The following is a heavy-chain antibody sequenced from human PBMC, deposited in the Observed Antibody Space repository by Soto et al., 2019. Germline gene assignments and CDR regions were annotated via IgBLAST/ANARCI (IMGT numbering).Heavy chain of an antibody. J-gene: IGHJ1*01. CDR3: ARGDYDSSGYYREYFQH. Sequence: XETLSLTCAVYGGSFSGYYWSWIRQPPGKGLEWIGEINHSGSTNYNPSLKSRVTISVDTSKNQFSLKLSSVTAADTAVYYCARGDYDSSGYYREYFQHWGQGTLVTVSS. D-gene: IGHD3-22*01. CDR2: INHSGST. V-gene: IGHV4-34*01. CDR1: GGSFSGYY.